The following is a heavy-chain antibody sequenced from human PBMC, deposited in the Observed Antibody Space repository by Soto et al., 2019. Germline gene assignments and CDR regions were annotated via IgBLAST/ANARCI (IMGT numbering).Heavy chain of an antibody. CDR2: IYYSGDT. Sequence: SETLTLTCTVSGGSIRSVNHYWTWIRQPPGKGLEWIGYIYYSGDTYYNPSLKSRVSISVDTSKNQFSLRLRSVTAADTAVYYCSTSEYSSMSGNWFDPWGQGTLVTVSS. V-gene: IGHV4-30-4*01. CDR1: GGSIRSVNHY. D-gene: IGHD6-19*01. CDR3: STSEYSSMSGNWFDP. J-gene: IGHJ5*02.